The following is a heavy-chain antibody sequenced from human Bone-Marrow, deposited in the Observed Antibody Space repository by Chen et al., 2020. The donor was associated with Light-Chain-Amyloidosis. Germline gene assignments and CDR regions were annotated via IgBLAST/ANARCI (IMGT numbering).Heavy chain of an antibody. D-gene: IGHD2-21*02. CDR2: FYPLDSDT. V-gene: IGHV5-51*01. J-gene: IGHJ3*01. CDR1: GYTFTAYW. CDR3: ARRDIFDF. Sequence: EVQLVQSEAEVKKPGESLKISCKASGYTFTAYWIAWVRQMPGKGLEWVGIFYPLDSDTRYSPSFQGQVTISADKSINTTYLQWNSLKDSDTAMYYCARRDIFDFWGQGTMVTVSS.